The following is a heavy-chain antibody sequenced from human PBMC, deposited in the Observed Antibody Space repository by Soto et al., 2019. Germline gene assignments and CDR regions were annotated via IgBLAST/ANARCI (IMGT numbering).Heavy chain of an antibody. CDR2: ISSSGSTI. CDR1: GFTFSDYY. V-gene: IGHV3-11*01. Sequence: GGSLRLSCAASGFTFSDYYMSWIRQAPGKGLEWVSYISSSGSTIYYADSVKGRFTISRDNAKNSLYRQMNSLRAEDTAVYYCARVKYSASLYYFDYWGQGTLVTVSS. J-gene: IGHJ4*02. D-gene: IGHD6-25*01. CDR3: ARVKYSASLYYFDY.